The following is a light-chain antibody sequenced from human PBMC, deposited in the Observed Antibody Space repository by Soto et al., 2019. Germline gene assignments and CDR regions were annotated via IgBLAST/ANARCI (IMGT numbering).Light chain of an antibody. CDR1: QGSSNY. V-gene: IGKV1-27*01. CDR3: QKHNSAPHP. J-gene: IGKJ4*01. Sequence: DIQMTQSPSSLSASVGDRVTLTCRTSQGSSNYLAWYQQKPGKVPKLLIYAASTLQSGVPSRFSGSGSGTDFTLTISSLQPEEGATYYCQKHNSAPHPFGGWTKVEIK. CDR2: AAS.